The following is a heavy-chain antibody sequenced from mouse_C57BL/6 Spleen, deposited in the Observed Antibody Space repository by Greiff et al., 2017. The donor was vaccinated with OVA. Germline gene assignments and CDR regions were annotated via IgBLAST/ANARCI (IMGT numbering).Heavy chain of an antibody. CDR2: IDPSDSAT. Sequence: VQLQQPGAELVRPSSSVSLSCTASGFTFTSYWMHWVQQRPIQGLEWIGNIDPSDSATHYNQKFKDNATLTVDKSSSTAYMQLSSLTSEDSAVYYCARSDDYRYFGVWGTGTTVTVAT. J-gene: IGHJ1*03. CDR1: GFTFTSYW. CDR3: ARSDDYRYFGV. V-gene: IGHV1-52*01.